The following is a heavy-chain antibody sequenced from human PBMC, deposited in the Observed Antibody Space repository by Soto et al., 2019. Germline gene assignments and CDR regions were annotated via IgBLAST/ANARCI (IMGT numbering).Heavy chain of an antibody. CDR2: ISYDGSNK. J-gene: IGHJ6*02. V-gene: IGHV3-30*18. CDR1: GFTFSSYG. Sequence: QVQLVESGGGVVQPGRSLRLSCAASGFTFSSYGMHWVRQAPGKGLEWVAVISYDGSNKYYADSVKGRFTISRDNSKNTLYLQMNSLRAEDTAVYYCAKAEGMDVWGHGTTVTVSS. CDR3: AKAEGMDV.